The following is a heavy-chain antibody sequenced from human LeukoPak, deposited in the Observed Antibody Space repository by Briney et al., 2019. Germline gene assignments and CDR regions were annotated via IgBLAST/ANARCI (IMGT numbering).Heavy chain of an antibody. J-gene: IGHJ4*02. V-gene: IGHV4-59*01. Sequence: PSETLSLTCTVSGGSISSYYWSWIRQPLGKGLEWIGYIYYSGSSNHNPSLKSRVTMSVDTSKNQLFLNLTSVTAADTAVYYCAARERLDWILYWGQGTLVTVSS. CDR3: AARERLDWILY. CDR2: IYYSGSS. D-gene: IGHD3-9*01. CDR1: GGSISSYY.